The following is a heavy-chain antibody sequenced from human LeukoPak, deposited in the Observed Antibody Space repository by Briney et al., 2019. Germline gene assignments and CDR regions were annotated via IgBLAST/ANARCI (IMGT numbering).Heavy chain of an antibody. CDR3: SRQLSGTGATDY. V-gene: IGHV3-73*01. CDR2: IRGKADSYAT. D-gene: IGHD1-1*01. Sequence: GGSLKLSRAASGLTFSDSIIDWVRQASGKGLECVGRIRGKADSYATGYAASVKGRFIVSRDDSRNTAYLQMNSLTTEDTALYYCSRQLSGTGATDYWGQGTLVTVSS. J-gene: IGHJ4*02. CDR1: GLTFSDSI.